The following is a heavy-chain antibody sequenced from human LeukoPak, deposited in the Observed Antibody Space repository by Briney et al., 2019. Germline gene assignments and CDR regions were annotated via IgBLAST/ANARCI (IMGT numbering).Heavy chain of an antibody. D-gene: IGHD3-22*01. Sequence: SVKVSCKASGGTFSSYAISWVRQAPGQGLEWMGGIIPIFGTANYAQKFQGRVTITADESTSTAYMELSSLRSEDTAVYYCARDHYYESSGYSQPYFDYWGQGTLVTVSS. V-gene: IGHV1-69*01. CDR1: GGTFSSYA. CDR2: IIPIFGTA. J-gene: IGHJ4*02. CDR3: ARDHYYESSGYSQPYFDY.